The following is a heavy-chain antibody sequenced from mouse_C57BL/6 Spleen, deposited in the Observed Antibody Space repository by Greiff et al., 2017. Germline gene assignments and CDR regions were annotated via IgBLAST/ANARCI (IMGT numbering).Heavy chain of an antibody. CDR1: GFNIKDDY. CDR3: TLYEGYY. D-gene: IGHD2-2*01. Sequence: VQLQQSGAELVRPGASVKLSCTASGFNIKDDYMHWVKQRPEQGLEWIGWIDPENGDTEYASKFQGKATITADTSSNTAYLQLSSLTSEDTAVYYCTLYEGYYWGQGTTRTVSS. J-gene: IGHJ2*01. V-gene: IGHV14-4*01. CDR2: IDPENGDT.